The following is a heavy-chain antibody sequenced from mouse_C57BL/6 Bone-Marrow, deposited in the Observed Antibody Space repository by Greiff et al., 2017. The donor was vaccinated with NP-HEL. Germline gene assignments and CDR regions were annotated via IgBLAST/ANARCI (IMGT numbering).Heavy chain of an antibody. D-gene: IGHD2-5*01. Sequence: EVQVVESGGGLVQPGGSLSLSCAASGFTFTDYYMSWVRQPPGKALEWLGFIRNKANGYTTEYSAFVKGLFTISNDNYPSILYLQMNALRAEDSATYYCARYTYYRNSWYFDVWGTGTTVTVSS. V-gene: IGHV7-3*01. J-gene: IGHJ1*03. CDR2: IRNKANGYTT. CDR1: GFTFTDYY. CDR3: ARYTYYRNSWYFDV.